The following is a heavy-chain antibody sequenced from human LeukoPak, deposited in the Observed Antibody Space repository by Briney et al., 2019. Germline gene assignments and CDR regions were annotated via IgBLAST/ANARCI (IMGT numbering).Heavy chain of an antibody. V-gene: IGHV5-51*01. CDR1: GYNFSNCL. CDR2: ICPGDSDT. D-gene: IGHD4-23*01. J-gene: IGHJ4*02. Sequence: GESLKISCEGSGYNFSNCLIGWVRQMPGKGLEWMGIICPGDSDTRYGPSFQGQVTISADKSISTAYLQWSSLKASDTAMYYCARHGGGGSGGNSGFDYWGQGTLVTVSS. CDR3: ARHGGGGSGGNSGFDY.